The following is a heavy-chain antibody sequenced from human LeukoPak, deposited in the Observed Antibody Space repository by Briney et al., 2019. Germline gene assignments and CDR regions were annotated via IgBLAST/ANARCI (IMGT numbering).Heavy chain of an antibody. CDR2: IYTSGST. V-gene: IGHV4-61*02. D-gene: IGHD6-6*01. CDR3: ARESGEYSSPFDY. J-gene: IGHJ4*02. Sequence: SETLSLTCTVSGGSISSGSYYWSWIRQPAGKGLEWIGRIYTSGSTNYNPSLKSRVTISVDTSKNRFSLKLSSVTAADTAVYYCARESGEYSSPFDYWGQGTLVTVSS. CDR1: GGSISSGSYY.